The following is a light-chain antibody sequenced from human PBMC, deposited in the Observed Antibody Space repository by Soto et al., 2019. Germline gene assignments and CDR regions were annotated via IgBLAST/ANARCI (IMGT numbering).Light chain of an antibody. CDR3: QQYNSWWT. V-gene: IGKV1-5*03. Sequence: DIQMTQSPSTLSGSVGDRVTITCRASQTISSWLAWYQQKPGKASKLLIYKASTLKSGVPSRFSGSGSGTEFTLTISSLQPDDFATYYCQQYNSWWTFGQGTKVDI. J-gene: IGKJ1*01. CDR2: KAS. CDR1: QTISSW.